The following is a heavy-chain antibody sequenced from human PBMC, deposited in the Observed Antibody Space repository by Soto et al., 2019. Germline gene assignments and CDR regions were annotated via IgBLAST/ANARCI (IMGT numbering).Heavy chain of an antibody. CDR1: GSTFGDYA. V-gene: IGHV3-49*03. CDR3: PSDWGIIVALTGGFDP. CDR2: IRSKAKGGTT. Sequence: PGMSLRLSYTASGSTFGDYAMSWFRQAPGKGLEWVGFIRSKAKGGTTEYAASVKGRFTIPRDDSKSIANLQIHSLKTEDTAVYYCPSDWGIIVALTGGFDPWGQGTRVTVSS. D-gene: IGHD3-16*01. J-gene: IGHJ5*02.